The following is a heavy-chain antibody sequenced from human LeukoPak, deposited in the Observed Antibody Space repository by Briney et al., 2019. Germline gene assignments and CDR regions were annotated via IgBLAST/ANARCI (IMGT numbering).Heavy chain of an antibody. D-gene: IGHD2-2*01. CDR2: INHSGST. CDR1: GGSISSYY. V-gene: IGHV4-34*01. Sequence: PSETLSLTCTVSGGSISSYYWSWIRQPPGKGLEWIGEINHSGSTNYNPPLKSRVTISVDTSKNQFSLKLSSVTAADTAVYYCARLGGWYALDYWGQGTLVTVSS. CDR3: ARLGGWYALDY. J-gene: IGHJ4*02.